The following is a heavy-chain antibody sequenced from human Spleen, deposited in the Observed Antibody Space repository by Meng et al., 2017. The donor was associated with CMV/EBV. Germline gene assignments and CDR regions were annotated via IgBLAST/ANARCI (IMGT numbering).Heavy chain of an antibody. V-gene: IGHV3-21*01. D-gene: IGHD3-3*01. CDR2: ISGGSNSI. CDR3: ARAPVGFLEWNTFDY. CDR1: GFTFSVSG. J-gene: IGHJ4*02. Sequence: GESLKISCAASGFTFSVSGMNWVRQVPGKGLEWVSYISGGSNSIYYADSVKGRFTISRDNAKKSLYLQMSSLRAEDTAVYYCARAPVGFLEWNTFDYWGQGTLVTVSS.